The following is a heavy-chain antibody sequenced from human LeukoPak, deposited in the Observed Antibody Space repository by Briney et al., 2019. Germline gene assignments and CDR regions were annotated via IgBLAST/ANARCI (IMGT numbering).Heavy chain of an antibody. CDR2: ISYDGSNK. CDR3: ASQLRDCSSTSCYGGYYYYAMDV. J-gene: IGHJ6*02. Sequence: GGSLRLSCAASGFTFSSYGLHWVRQAPGKGLEWVALISYDGSNKYYADSVKGRFTISRDNSKNTLYLQMNSLRAEDTAVYYCASQLRDCSSTSCYGGYYYYAMDVWGQGTTVTVSS. CDR1: GFTFSSYG. D-gene: IGHD2-2*01. V-gene: IGHV3-30*03.